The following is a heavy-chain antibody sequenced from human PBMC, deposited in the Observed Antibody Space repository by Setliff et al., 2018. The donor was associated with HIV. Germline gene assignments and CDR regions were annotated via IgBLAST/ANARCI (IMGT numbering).Heavy chain of an antibody. CDR2: INTSGST. CDR1: GGSVSNYY. J-gene: IGHJ4*02. Sequence: SETLSLTCTVSGGSVSNYYWTWIRQSAGKGLEWIGHINTSGSTKYNPSLKSRLTMSVDSSGNQFSLTLTSVTAADTAVYYCARAPTHYFGNNPYFDYWSQGTLVTVSS. D-gene: IGHD3-10*01. V-gene: IGHV4-4*07. CDR3: ARAPTHYFGNNPYFDY.